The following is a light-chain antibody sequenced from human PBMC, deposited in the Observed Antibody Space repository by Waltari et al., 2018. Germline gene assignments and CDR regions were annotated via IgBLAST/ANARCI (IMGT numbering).Light chain of an antibody. CDR3: SSYASTNSHV. V-gene: IGLV2-14*01. Sequence: QSALTQPASVSGSPGQSISLSCTGTSSDVGGYNYVSWYQQHPGKAPKLVIFEVYNRPSGVSDRFSGSKSGNTASLTISGLQADDESDYYCSSYASTNSHVFGTGTRVTVL. J-gene: IGLJ1*01. CDR1: SSDVGGYNY. CDR2: EVY.